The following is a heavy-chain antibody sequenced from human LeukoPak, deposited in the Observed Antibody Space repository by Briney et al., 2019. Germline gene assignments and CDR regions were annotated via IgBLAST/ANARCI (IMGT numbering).Heavy chain of an antibody. J-gene: IGHJ4*02. Sequence: ASVKVSCKVSGYTLTELSMHWVRQAPGKGLEWMGGFDPEDGETIYAQKFQGRVTMTEGTSTDTAYMELSSLRSEDTAVYYCAIVIYSSSWFYYFDYWGQGTLVTVSS. CDR1: GYTLTELS. CDR2: FDPEDGET. D-gene: IGHD6-13*01. V-gene: IGHV1-24*01. CDR3: AIVIYSSSWFYYFDY.